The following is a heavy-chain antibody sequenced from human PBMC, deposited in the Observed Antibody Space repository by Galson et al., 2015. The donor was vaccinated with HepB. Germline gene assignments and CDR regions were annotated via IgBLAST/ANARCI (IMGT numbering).Heavy chain of an antibody. D-gene: IGHD3-22*01. V-gene: IGHV3-23*01. CDR3: AKWDYYDSSGYPF. Sequence: SLRLSCAASGFTFSSYAMNWVRQAPGKGLEWVSSISGSGSGGRTYYADSVKGRFTISRDDSKNTLYLQMNSLRAEDTAIYYCAKWDYYDSSGYPFWGQGTLVTVSS. CDR1: GFTFSSYA. J-gene: IGHJ4*02. CDR2: ISGSGSGGRT.